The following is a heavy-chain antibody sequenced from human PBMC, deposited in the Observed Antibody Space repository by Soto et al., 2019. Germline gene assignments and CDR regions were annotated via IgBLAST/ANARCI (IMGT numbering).Heavy chain of an antibody. Sequence: PGGSLRLSCAASGFTFSSYGMHWVRQAPGKGLEWVAVISYDGSNKYYADSVKGRFTISRDNSKNTLYLQMNSLRAEDTAVYYCAKDAVDIVAPRDWYFALWGRGTLVTVSS. CDR1: GFTFSSYG. V-gene: IGHV3-30*18. D-gene: IGHD5-12*01. CDR2: ISYDGSNK. CDR3: AKDAVDIVAPRDWYFAL. J-gene: IGHJ2*01.